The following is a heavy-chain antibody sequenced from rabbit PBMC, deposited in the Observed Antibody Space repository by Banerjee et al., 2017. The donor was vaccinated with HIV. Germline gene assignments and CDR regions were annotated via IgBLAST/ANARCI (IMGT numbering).Heavy chain of an antibody. D-gene: IGHD8-1*01. Sequence: QEQLKESGGGLVTPGGTLTLTCTASGFSFSSNYYMCWVRPAPGKGLEWIGCVATDSVGSRWYANWAKGRCTISKTASTTVTLQMTSLTAADTATYFCARDMGADNNYYYFNLWGQGTLVTVS. CDR3: ARDMGADNNYYYFNL. V-gene: IGHV1S45*01. CDR2: VATDSVGSR. J-gene: IGHJ4*01. CDR1: GFSFSSNYY.